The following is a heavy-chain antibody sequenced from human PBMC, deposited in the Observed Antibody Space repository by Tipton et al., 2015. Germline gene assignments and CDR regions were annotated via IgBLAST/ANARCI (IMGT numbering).Heavy chain of an antibody. CDR3: ARETLGVDY. J-gene: IGHJ4*02. D-gene: IGHD3-16*01. V-gene: IGHV4-61*08. CDR2: ISYSGST. Sequence: GLVKPSETLSLTCSVSGASVTSGGWSWIRQPPGKGLQWIGYISYSGSTNYHPSLNSRVIISVDKSKNQFSLNLSSVTAADTAVYYCARETLGVDYWGQGTLVTVSS. CDR1: GASVTSGG.